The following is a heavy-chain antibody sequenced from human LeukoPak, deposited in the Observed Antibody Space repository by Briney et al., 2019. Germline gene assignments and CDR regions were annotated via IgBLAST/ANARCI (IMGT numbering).Heavy chain of an antibody. CDR1: GYTFTSYY. J-gene: IGHJ4*02. CDR3: AKRYSGYDSRARGYSYGLVS. D-gene: IGHD5-12*01. Sequence: ASVKVSCKASGYTFTSYYMHWVRQAPGQGLEWMGIINPSGGSTSYAQKFQGRVTMTRDTSTSTVYMELSRLRSDDTAVYYCAKRYSGYDSRARGYSYGLVSWGQGTLVTVSS. CDR2: INPSGGST. V-gene: IGHV1-46*01.